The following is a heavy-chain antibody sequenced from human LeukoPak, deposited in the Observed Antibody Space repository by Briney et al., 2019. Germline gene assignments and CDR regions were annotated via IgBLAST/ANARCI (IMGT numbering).Heavy chain of an antibody. CDR3: ARVPTYYYDSSGYYYVGWFDP. J-gene: IGHJ5*02. D-gene: IGHD3-22*01. Sequence: SETLSLTCTVSGGSISSYYWSWIRQPPGKGLEWIGYIYYSGSTNYNPSLKSRVTISVDTPKNQFSLKLSSVTAADTAVYYCARVPTYYYDSSGYYYVGWFDPWGQGTLVTVSS. CDR1: GGSISSYY. CDR2: IYYSGST. V-gene: IGHV4-59*01.